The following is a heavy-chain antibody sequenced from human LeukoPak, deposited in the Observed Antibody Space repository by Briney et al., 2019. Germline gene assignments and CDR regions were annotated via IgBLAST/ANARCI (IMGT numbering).Heavy chain of an antibody. Sequence: ASVKVSCKASGYTFTSYYMHWVRQAPGQGLEWMGIINPSGGSTSYAQKFQGRVTMTRDMSTSTVYMELSSLRSEDTAVYYCARDLIGYSSSWYGIDPWGQGTLVTVSS. CDR2: INPSGGST. CDR1: GYTFTSYY. CDR3: ARDLIGYSSSWYGIDP. D-gene: IGHD6-13*01. V-gene: IGHV1-46*01. J-gene: IGHJ5*02.